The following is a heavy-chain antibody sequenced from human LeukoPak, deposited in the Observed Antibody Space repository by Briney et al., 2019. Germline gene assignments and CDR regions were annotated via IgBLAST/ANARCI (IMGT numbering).Heavy chain of an antibody. J-gene: IGHJ3*02. D-gene: IGHD3-22*01. CDR2: ISSTGST. CDR3: ARVPRYYYDSSGYGAFDI. Sequence: SETLSLTCTVSGGSISSGGHYWSWIRQPAGKGLEYLGRISSTGSTNYNPSLRSRVTISVDTSKKQFSLKLSSVTAADTAVYYCARVPRYYYDSSGYGAFDIWGQGTMVTVSS. CDR1: GGSISSGGHY. V-gene: IGHV4-61*02.